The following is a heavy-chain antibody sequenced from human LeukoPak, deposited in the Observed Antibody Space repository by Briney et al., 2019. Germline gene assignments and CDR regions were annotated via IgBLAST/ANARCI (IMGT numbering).Heavy chain of an antibody. D-gene: IGHD2-15*01. J-gene: IGHJ6*03. V-gene: IGHV1-69*05. Sequence: GSSVKVSCKASGGTFSSYAISWVRQAPGQGLEWMGGIIPIFGTANYAQKFQGRVTITTDESTSTAYMELSSLRSEDTAVYCCASATGVPGYYYYYYMDVWGKGTTVTVSS. CDR2: IIPIFGTA. CDR3: ASATGVPGYYYYYYMDV. CDR1: GGTFSSYA.